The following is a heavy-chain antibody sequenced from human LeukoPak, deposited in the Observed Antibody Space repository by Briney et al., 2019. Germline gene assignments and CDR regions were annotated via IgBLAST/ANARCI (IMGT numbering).Heavy chain of an antibody. CDR3: ARSGVAVAYFDY. CDR1: GGTFSSYA. V-gene: IGHV1-69*13. J-gene: IGHJ4*02. Sequence: SVKVSCKASGGTFSSYAISWVRQAPGQGLEWTGGIIPIFGTANYAQKFQGRVTITADESTSTAYMELSSLRSEDTAVYYCARSGVAVAYFDYWGQGTLVTVSS. CDR2: IIPIFGTA. D-gene: IGHD6-19*01.